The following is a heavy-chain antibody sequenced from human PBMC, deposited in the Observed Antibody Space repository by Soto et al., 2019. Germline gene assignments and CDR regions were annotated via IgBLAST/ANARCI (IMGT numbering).Heavy chain of an antibody. V-gene: IGHV2-5*01. CDR1: GFSLSTNGVG. J-gene: IGHJ5*02. CDR2: IYWNDDK. Sequence: QITLKESGPTLVKPTETLTLICTFSGFSLSTNGVGVGWIRQPPGKALEWLALIYWNDDKRYSPSLQSRLTITKYISKNQVVFTMTNLDPVDTATYYCAREGAIVPRFFDPWGQGILVTVSS. D-gene: IGHD1-26*01. CDR3: AREGAIVPRFFDP.